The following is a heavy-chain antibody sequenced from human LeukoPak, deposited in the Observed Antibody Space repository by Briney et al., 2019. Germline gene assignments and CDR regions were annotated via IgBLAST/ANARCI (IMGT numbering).Heavy chain of an antibody. D-gene: IGHD3-22*01. CDR2: IYYSGDS. V-gene: IGHV4-39*01. Sequence: SETLSLTCTVSGGSVTSSSHYWGWIRQPPGKGLEWIGSIYYSGDSYYNPSLKSRATISVDTSKSQFSLRLSSVTAADTAVYYCARGPLYYDSYETYFDYWGQGTLVTVSS. CDR1: GGSVTSSSHY. CDR3: ARGPLYYDSYETYFDY. J-gene: IGHJ4*02.